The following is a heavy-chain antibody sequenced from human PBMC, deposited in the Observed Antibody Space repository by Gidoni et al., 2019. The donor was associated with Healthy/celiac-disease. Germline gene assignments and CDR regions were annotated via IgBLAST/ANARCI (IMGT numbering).Heavy chain of an antibody. CDR3: VRGYCSSTSCYGPYMDV. Sequence: QLQLQESGPGLVKPSETLSLTCTVPRGSISSSSYYWGWIRPPPGQGLEWIGSIYYSGSTYYNPSLKSRVTISVDTSKNQFSLKLSSVTAADTAVYYCVRGYCSSTSCYGPYMDVWGKGTTVTVSS. D-gene: IGHD2-2*01. J-gene: IGHJ6*03. V-gene: IGHV4-39*01. CDR1: RGSISSSSYY. CDR2: IYYSGST.